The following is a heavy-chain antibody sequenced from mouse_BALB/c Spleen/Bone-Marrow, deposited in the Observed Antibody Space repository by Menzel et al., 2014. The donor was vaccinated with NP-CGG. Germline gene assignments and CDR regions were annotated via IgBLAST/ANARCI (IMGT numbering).Heavy chain of an antibody. V-gene: IGHV14-3*02. Sequence: GQLQQSGAELVQPGASVKLSCTASGFNIKDTYMHWVKQRPEQGLEWIGRIDPANGNTKYDPKFQGKATITADTSSNTAYLQLSSLTSEDTAVYYCASYVYGYYFDYWDHATTPTVSS. CDR3: ASYVYGYYFDY. CDR2: IDPANGNT. D-gene: IGHD2-2*01. CDR1: GFNIKDTY. J-gene: IGHJ2*01.